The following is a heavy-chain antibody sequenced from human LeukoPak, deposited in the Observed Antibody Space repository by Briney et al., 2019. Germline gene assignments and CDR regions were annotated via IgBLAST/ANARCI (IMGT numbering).Heavy chain of an antibody. CDR2: IYYSGST. CDR1: GGSISSYY. J-gene: IGHJ4*02. Sequence: PSETLSLTCTVSGGSISSYYWSWIRQPPGKGLEWIGYIYYSGSTNYNPSLKSRVTISVDTSKNQFSLKLSSVTAADTAVYYCARAPITIFGVVIPFFDYWGQGTLVTVSS. D-gene: IGHD3-3*01. V-gene: IGHV4-59*01. CDR3: ARAPITIFGVVIPFFDY.